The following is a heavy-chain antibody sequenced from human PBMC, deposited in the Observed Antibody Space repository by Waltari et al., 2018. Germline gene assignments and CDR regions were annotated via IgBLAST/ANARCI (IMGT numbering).Heavy chain of an antibody. CDR2: ISSSGSTI. V-gene: IGHV3-48*03. CDR1: GFTVRSYA. J-gene: IGHJ6*02. CDR3: ARDVFGKDGWHDILSGYTRFHYYYAMDI. Sequence: EVQLVESGGGLVQPGGSLRLSCAASGFTVRSYAMNWVRPAPGEGLEGVSYISSSGSTIYYADSVKGRFTISRDNAKNTFSLHMSDLTPDDTAVYYCARDVFGKDGWHDILSGYTRFHYYYAMDIWGQGTTVIVSS. D-gene: IGHD3-9*01.